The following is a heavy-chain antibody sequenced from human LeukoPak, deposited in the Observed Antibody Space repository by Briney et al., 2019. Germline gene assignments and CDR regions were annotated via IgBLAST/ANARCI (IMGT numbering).Heavy chain of an antibody. CDR3: ARTDFYGDYDY. D-gene: IGHD4-17*01. Sequence: PSETLSLTCTVSGGSISSYYWSWIRQPPGKGLEWIGYIYYSGSTNYNPSLKSRVTISVVTSKNQFSLKLSSVTAADTAVYYCARTDFYGDYDYWGQGTLVTVSS. J-gene: IGHJ4*02. CDR2: IYYSGST. V-gene: IGHV4-59*01. CDR1: GGSISSYY.